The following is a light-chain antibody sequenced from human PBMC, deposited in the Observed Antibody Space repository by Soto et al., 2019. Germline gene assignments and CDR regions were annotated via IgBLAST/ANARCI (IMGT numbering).Light chain of an antibody. Sequence: QSVLTQSPSASASLGASVKLTCTLSSGHSSYAIAWHQQQPEKGPRYLMKLYSDGSHSKGDGIPDRFSGSSSGAERYLTSSSLQSEDEADYYCQTWGTGIRVFGGGTKVTVL. CDR1: SGHSSYA. CDR2: LYSDGSH. V-gene: IGLV4-69*01. J-gene: IGLJ2*01. CDR3: QTWGTGIRV.